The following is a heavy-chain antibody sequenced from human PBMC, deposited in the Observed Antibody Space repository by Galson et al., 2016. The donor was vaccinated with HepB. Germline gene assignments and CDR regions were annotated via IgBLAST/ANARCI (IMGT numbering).Heavy chain of an antibody. CDR1: GFTVSNNY. CDR2: IYSIGTT. CDR3: ARNVPVTIFGY. D-gene: IGHD3-3*01. V-gene: IGHV3-66*01. Sequence: SLRLSCAASGFTVSNNYMTWVRHAPGKGLEWVSLIYSIGTTLYADSVKGRFTISRDSSKNTLYLQMNSLRPGDTAVYYCARNVPVTIFGYWCQGTLVTVSS. J-gene: IGHJ4*02.